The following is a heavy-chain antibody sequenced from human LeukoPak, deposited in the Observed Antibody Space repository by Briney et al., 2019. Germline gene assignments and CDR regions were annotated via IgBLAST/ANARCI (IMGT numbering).Heavy chain of an antibody. CDR3: ARRSICSSTSCYWGYFDY. J-gene: IGHJ4*02. Sequence: GGSLRLSCAASGFTFSSYSMNWVRQAPGKGLEWVPSISSSSSYVYYADSVKGRFTISRDNAKNSLYLQMNSLRAEDTAVYYCARRSICSSTSCYWGYFDYWGQGTLVTVSS. CDR2: ISSSSSYV. CDR1: GFTFSSYS. D-gene: IGHD2-2*01. V-gene: IGHV3-21*01.